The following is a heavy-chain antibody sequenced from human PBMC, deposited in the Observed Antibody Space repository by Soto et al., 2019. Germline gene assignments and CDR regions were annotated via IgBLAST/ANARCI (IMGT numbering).Heavy chain of an antibody. D-gene: IGHD3-16*02. Sequence: GGSLRLSCAASGFTFSSYAMAWVRQAPGKGLEWVSTIAGSGRSSYSADPVKGRFTISRDNSKNTLYLQMNSLRVEDTAVYYCTTDPLMITFGGVIVPADAFDIWGQGTMVT. CDR2: IAGSGRSS. V-gene: IGHV3-23*01. CDR3: TTDPLMITFGGVIVPADAFDI. J-gene: IGHJ3*02. CDR1: GFTFSSYA.